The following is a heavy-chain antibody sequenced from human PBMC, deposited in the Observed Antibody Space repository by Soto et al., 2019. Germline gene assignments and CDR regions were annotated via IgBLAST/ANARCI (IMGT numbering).Heavy chain of an antibody. V-gene: IGHV3-64*01. CDR1: EFTFSSES. CDR2: ISSNGGST. J-gene: IGHJ3*01. D-gene: IGHD6-13*01. CDR3: ARGLYSSSWSAFDV. Sequence: GSPRLSCAAPEFTFSSESMHWVRQAPGKGLEYVSAISSNGGSTYYANSVKGRFTISRDNSKNTLYLQMGSLRAEDMAVYYCARGLYSSSWSAFDVWGQGTMVTVSS.